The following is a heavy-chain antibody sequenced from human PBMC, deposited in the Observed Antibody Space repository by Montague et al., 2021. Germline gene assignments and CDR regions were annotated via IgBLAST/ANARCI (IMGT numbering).Heavy chain of an antibody. CDR1: GASITSNIYY. V-gene: IGHV4-39*07. D-gene: IGHD6-13*01. Sequence: SQTLSLTCTVSGASITSNIYYWGWIRQSPGKGLEWIGSIYYSGNSFYQPSLKSRITMAVDTSKNQCSLKISSVTAADTAIYYCARVFSSWYVGWFDPWGQGTLVTVSS. J-gene: IGHJ5*02. CDR3: ARVFSSWYVGWFDP. CDR2: IYYSGNS.